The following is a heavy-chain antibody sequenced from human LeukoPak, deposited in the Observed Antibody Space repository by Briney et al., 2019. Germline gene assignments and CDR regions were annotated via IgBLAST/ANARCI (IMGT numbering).Heavy chain of an antibody. Sequence: SQTLSLICTVSGGSISSGSYYWSWIRQPAGKGLEWIGRIYTSGSTNYNPSLESRVTILVDTSKNQFSLRLSSVTAADTAVYYCARAVNSSGWDYYYYYYMDVWGKGTTVTISS. CDR1: GGSISSGSYY. V-gene: IGHV4-61*02. CDR2: IYTSGST. CDR3: ARAVNSSGWDYYYYYYMDV. D-gene: IGHD3-22*01. J-gene: IGHJ6*03.